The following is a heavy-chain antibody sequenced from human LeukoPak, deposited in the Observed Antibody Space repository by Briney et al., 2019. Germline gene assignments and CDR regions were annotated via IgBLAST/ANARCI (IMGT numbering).Heavy chain of an antibody. CDR1: GFTFITSW. V-gene: IGHV3-7*01. Sequence: PGGSLRLSCAASGFTFITSWMSWLGQAPGKGLEWVAHIKPDGSEKYYVDSVKGRFTISRDNAKNSLSLQMNSLRAEDTAVYYCASWTSSSSNYWGQGTLVTVSS. CDR3: ASWTSSSSNY. CDR2: IKPDGSEK. J-gene: IGHJ4*02. D-gene: IGHD6-6*01.